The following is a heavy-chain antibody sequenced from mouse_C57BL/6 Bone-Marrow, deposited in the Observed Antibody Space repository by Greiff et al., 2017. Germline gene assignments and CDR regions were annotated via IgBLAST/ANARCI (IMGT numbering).Heavy chain of an antibody. Sequence: EVKVEESGGGLVQPGGSMKLSCVASGFTFSNYWMNWVRQSPEKGLEWVAQIRLKSDNYATHYAESVKGRFTISRDDSKSSVYLQMKNLRAGGTGIYYCTEVDYYGSRGYFAVEDRGTTVTVTS. V-gene: IGHV6-3*01. CDR2: IRLKSDNYAT. CDR1: GFTFSNYW. D-gene: IGHD1-1*01. J-gene: IGHJ1*03. CDR3: TEVDYYGSRGYFAV.